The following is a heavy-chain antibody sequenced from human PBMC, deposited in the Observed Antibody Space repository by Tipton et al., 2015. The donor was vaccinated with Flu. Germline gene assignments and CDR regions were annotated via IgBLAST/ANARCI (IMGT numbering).Heavy chain of an antibody. V-gene: IGHV3-48*01. J-gene: IGHJ6*03. CDR2: ISSSGSTI. D-gene: IGHD6-6*01. Sequence: SLRLSCAASGFTFSSYSMNWVRQAPGKGLEWVSYISSSGSTIYYADSVKGRFTISRDNAKNSLYLQMNSLRAEDTAVYYCARDIRYSSSSRYYYYMDVWGKGTTVTVSS. CDR1: GFTFSSYS. CDR3: ARDIRYSSSSRYYYYMDV.